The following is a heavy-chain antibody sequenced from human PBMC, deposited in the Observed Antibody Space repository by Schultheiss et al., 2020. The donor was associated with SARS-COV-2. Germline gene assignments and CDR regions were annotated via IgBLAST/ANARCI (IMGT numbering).Heavy chain of an antibody. Sequence: GGSLRLSCAASGFTFSDHYMDWVRQAPGKGLEWVGRTRNKGHSYTTEYAASVKGRFTISRDDSKNLLYLQMNSLKTEDTAVYYCVRVDSSGWSFDYWGQGTLVTVSS. V-gene: IGHV3-72*01. CDR1: GFTFSDHY. D-gene: IGHD6-19*01. CDR2: TRNKGHSYTT. J-gene: IGHJ4*02. CDR3: VRVDSSGWSFDY.